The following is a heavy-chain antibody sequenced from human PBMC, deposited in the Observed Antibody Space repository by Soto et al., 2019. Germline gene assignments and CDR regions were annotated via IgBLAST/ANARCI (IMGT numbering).Heavy chain of an antibody. CDR3: ATLGRDGYNLDY. Sequence: QVQLVQSGAEVKKPGASVKVSCKVSGYTLTELSMHWVRQAPGKGLEWMGGFDPEDGETIYAQKFQGRVTMTEEKSTDTAYMELRSLRSEDTAVYYCATLGRDGYNLDYWGQGTLVTVSS. CDR1: GYTLTELS. D-gene: IGHD5-12*01. V-gene: IGHV1-24*01. J-gene: IGHJ4*02. CDR2: FDPEDGET.